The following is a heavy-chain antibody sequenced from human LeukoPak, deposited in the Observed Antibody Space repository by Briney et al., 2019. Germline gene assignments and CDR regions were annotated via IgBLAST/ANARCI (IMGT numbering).Heavy chain of an antibody. J-gene: IGHJ4*02. D-gene: IGHD6-19*01. Sequence: SETLSLTCTVSGGSISSYYWGWIRQPPGKGLEWIGSIYYSGSTYYNPSLKSRVTISVDTSKNQFSLKLSSVTAADTAVYYCARVGAQWLVFDYWGQGTLVTVSS. CDR1: GGSISSYY. CDR3: ARVGAQWLVFDY. V-gene: IGHV4-39*07. CDR2: IYYSGST.